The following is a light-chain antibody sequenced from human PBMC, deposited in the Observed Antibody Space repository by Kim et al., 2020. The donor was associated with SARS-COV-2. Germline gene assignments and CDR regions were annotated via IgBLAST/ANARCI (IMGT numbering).Light chain of an antibody. V-gene: IGLV2-11*01. Sequence: QSALTQPRSVSGSPGQSVTISCTGTSSDVGGYNFVSWYQQHPGKAPKLLIHDVSKRPSGVPDRFSGSKSGNTASLTISGLQAEDEADYYCCSYAGSYTFVFGGGTQLTVL. J-gene: IGLJ3*02. CDR2: DVS. CDR1: SSDVGGYNF. CDR3: CSYAGSYTFV.